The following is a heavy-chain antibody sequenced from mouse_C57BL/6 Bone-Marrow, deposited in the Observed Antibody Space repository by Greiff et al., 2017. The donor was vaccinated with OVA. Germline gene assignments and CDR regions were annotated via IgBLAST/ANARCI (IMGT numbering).Heavy chain of an antibody. Sequence: VQLQQSGAELVRPWASVKLSCTASGFNIKDDYMHWVKQRPEQGLEWIGWIDPENGDTEYASKFQGKATITADTSSNTAYLQLSSLTSEDSAIYFCAVYYDYLWYFDVWGTGTTVTVSS. V-gene: IGHV14-4*01. CDR3: AVYYDYLWYFDV. CDR1: GFNIKDDY. D-gene: IGHD2-4*01. CDR2: IDPENGDT. J-gene: IGHJ1*03.